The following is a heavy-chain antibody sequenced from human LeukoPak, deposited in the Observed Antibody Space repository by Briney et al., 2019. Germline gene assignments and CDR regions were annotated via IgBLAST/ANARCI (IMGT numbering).Heavy chain of an antibody. J-gene: IGHJ6*02. D-gene: IGHD3-3*01. V-gene: IGHV3-74*01. CDR3: ARGPSIFGVATTTYYYGMDV. CDR2: INSDGSTT. CDR1: GFTLTNNW. Sequence: GGSLRLSCTASGFTLTNNWMHWVRQAPGKGLVWVSRINSDGSTTTYADSVKGRFTISRDNSKNTLYLQMNSLRAEDTAVYYCARGPSIFGVATTTYYYGMDVWGQGTTVTVSS.